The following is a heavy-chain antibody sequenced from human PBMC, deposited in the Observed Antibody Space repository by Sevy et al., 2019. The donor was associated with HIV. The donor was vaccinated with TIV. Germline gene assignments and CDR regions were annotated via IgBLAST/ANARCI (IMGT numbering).Heavy chain of an antibody. CDR1: GGSISSYY. D-gene: IGHD3-22*01. Sequence: SETLSLTCTVSGGSISSYYWSWIRQPPGKGLEWIGYIYYSGSTKYNPSLKSRVSISVDTTKNQFSLKLNYVTAADTAVYYCARDGYYSDSSVYYHYYFDYWGQGTLVTVSS. V-gene: IGHV4-59*01. J-gene: IGHJ4*02. CDR2: IYYSGST. CDR3: ARDGYYSDSSVYYHYYFDY.